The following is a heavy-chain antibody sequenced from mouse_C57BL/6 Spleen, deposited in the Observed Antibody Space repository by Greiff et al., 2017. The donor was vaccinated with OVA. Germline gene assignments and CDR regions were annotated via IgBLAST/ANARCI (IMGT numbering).Heavy chain of an antibody. CDR2: IWTGGGT. CDR3: ARKGDGSSYLYYFDY. CDR1: GFSLTSYA. V-gene: IGHV2-9-1*01. D-gene: IGHD1-1*01. J-gene: IGHJ2*01. Sequence: VKVVESGPGLVAPSQSLSITCTVSGFSLTSYAISWVRQPPGKGLEWLGVIWTGGGTNYNSALKSRLSISKDNSKSQVFLKMNSLQTDDTARYYCARKGDGSSYLYYFDYWGQGTTLTVSS.